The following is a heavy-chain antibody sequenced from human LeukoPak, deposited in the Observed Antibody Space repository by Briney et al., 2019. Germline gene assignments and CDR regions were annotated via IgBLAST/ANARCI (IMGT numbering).Heavy chain of an antibody. D-gene: IGHD1-26*01. J-gene: IGHJ4*02. CDR2: ISSSSSTI. CDR3: ASISRWELPYGARVGFDY. Sequence: PGGSLRLSCAASGFTFSSYSMNWVRQAPGKGLEWVSYISSSSSTIYYADSVKGRFTISRDNAKNSLYLQMNSLRAEDTAVYYCASISRWELPYGARVGFDYWGQGTLVTVSS. CDR1: GFTFSSYS. V-gene: IGHV3-48*01.